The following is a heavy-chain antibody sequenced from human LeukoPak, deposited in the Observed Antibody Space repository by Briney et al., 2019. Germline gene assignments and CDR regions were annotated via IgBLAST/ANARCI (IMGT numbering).Heavy chain of an antibody. Sequence: PGGSLRLSCAASGFTFTSYTMHWVRQAQGKGLEWVAATSYDGGNKYYADSVKGRFTISRDNSKNTLYLQMNSLRAEDTAVYFCARKSLWFKYYDYRGQGMLVTVSS. CDR3: ARKSLWFKYYDY. D-gene: IGHD3-10*01. J-gene: IGHJ4*02. V-gene: IGHV3-30*04. CDR1: GFTFTSYT. CDR2: TSYDGGNK.